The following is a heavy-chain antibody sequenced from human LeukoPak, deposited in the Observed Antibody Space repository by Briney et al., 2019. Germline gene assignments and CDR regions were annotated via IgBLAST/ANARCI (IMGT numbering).Heavy chain of an antibody. V-gene: IGHV4-34*01. Sequence: SETLSLTCAVYGGSFSGYYWSWIRQPPGKGLEWIGEINHSGSTNYNPSLKSRVTISVDTSKNQFSLKLSSVTAADTAVYYCARLAYYYGSGSYLAYFDYWGQGTLVTVSS. CDR1: GGSFSGYY. D-gene: IGHD3-10*01. J-gene: IGHJ4*02. CDR2: INHSGST. CDR3: ARLAYYYGSGSYLAYFDY.